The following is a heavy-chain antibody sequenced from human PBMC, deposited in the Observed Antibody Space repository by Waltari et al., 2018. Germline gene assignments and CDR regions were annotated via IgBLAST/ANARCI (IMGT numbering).Heavy chain of an antibody. CDR3: SGGEVTGTDF. CDR1: DFSFSGSS. Sequence: EVQVVESGGGLVQPGGSLKLSCATSDFSFSGSSIHWVRQTSGKGLEWVDRIRREPYNYATAYSASVKGRFTISRDDSKNTAFLQMNSLMTEDTAVYYCSGGEVTGTDFWGQGTLVTVSS. V-gene: IGHV3-73*01. J-gene: IGHJ4*02. CDR2: IRREPYNYAT. D-gene: IGHD6-19*01.